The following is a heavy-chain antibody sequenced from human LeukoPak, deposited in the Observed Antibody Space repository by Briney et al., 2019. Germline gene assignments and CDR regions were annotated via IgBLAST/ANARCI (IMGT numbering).Heavy chain of an antibody. J-gene: IGHJ4*02. CDR3: AKYRGFGDSYDS. CDR1: GFAFSRDD. CDR2: IGGSGTRT. V-gene: IGHV3-23*01. D-gene: IGHD3-10*01. Sequence: GGSLRLSCAASGFAFSRDDMSWVRQAPGKGLEWVSSIGGSGTRTYYADSVKGRFTISRDTSKNTLYLQMNSLRAEDAAVYYCAKYRGFGDSYDSWGQGTLVTVSS.